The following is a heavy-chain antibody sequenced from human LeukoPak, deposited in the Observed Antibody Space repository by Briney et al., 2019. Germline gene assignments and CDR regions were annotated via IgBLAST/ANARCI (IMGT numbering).Heavy chain of an antibody. CDR3: ARDSRYCSGGSCYSMVYC. D-gene: IGHD2-15*01. CDR1: GGTFSSYA. J-gene: IGHJ4*02. V-gene: IGHV1-69*13. CDR2: IIPIFGTA. Sequence: GASVKVSCKASGGTFSSYAISWVRQAPGQGLEWMGGIIPIFGTANYAQKFQGRVTITADESTSTAYMELSSLRSEDTAVYYCARDSRYCSGGSCYSMVYCWGQGTLVTVSS.